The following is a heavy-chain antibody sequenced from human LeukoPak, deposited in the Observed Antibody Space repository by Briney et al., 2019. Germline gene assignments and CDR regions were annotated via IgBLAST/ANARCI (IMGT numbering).Heavy chain of an antibody. CDR1: GFTFSSYS. V-gene: IGHV3-21*04. CDR3: ARVNGASADAFDI. D-gene: IGHD3-10*01. Sequence: GGSLRLSCAASGFTFSSYSMNWVRQAPGKGLEWVSSISSSSSYIYYADSVKGRFTISRDNAKNSLYLQMNSLRAEDTALYHCARVNGASADAFDIWGQGTMVTVSS. J-gene: IGHJ3*02. CDR2: ISSSSSYI.